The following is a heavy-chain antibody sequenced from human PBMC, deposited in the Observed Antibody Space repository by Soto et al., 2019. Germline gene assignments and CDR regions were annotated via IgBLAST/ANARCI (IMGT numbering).Heavy chain of an antibody. CDR2: IYYSGST. D-gene: IGHD5-12*01. V-gene: IGHV4-59*01. CDR3: ARGPARLGMDV. CDR1: GGSISSYY. J-gene: IGHJ6*02. Sequence: SETLSLTCTVSGGSISSYYWSWIRQPPGKGLEWIGYIYYSGSTNYNPPLKSRVTISVDTSKNQFSLKLSSVTAADTAVYYCARGPARLGMDVWGQGTTVTVSS.